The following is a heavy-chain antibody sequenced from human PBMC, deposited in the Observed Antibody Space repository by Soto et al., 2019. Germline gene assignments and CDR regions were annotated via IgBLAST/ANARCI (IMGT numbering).Heavy chain of an antibody. CDR3: ARAYCAGDCYFDSYYYYHMDV. CDR2: ISSDGGST. D-gene: IGHD2-21*01. CDR1: GFTFSSYA. J-gene: IGHJ6*03. Sequence: EVQLVESGGGLVQPGGSLRLSCAASGFTFSSYAMHWVRQAPGKGLEYVSAISSDGGSTYHGNSVRGRFTISRDNSKNTLYLQMGSLRAEDMAVYYCARAYCAGDCYFDSYYYYHMDVWGKGTTVTVSS. V-gene: IGHV3-64*01.